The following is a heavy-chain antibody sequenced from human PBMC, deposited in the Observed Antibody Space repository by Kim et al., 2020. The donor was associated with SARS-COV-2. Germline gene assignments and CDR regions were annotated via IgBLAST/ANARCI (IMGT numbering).Heavy chain of an antibody. J-gene: IGHJ4*02. CDR3: ARDKDGSGSYED. CDR2: INWNSGST. V-gene: IGHV3-20*01. Sequence: GGSLRLSCAASGFTFDDYGMNWVRQAPGKGLEWVSGINWNSGSTGYADSVKGRFTISRDNAKNSLYLQMNSLRAEDTALYHCARDKDGSGSYEDWGQGTLVTVSS. D-gene: IGHD3-10*01. CDR1: GFTFDDYG.